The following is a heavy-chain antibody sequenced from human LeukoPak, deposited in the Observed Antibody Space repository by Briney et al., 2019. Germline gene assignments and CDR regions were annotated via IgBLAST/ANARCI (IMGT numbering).Heavy chain of an antibody. CDR1: GDTFTTYD. Sequence: ASVKVSCKASGDTFTTYDINWVRQAPGQGPEWVGWMNPNSGNTVYEPKFQGRVTMTRDTSISTAYLELSSLRSEDTAVYYCARAITIFDYYYMDVWGKGTTVTVSS. D-gene: IGHD3-3*01. V-gene: IGHV1-8*01. CDR2: MNPNSGNT. CDR3: ARAITIFDYYYMDV. J-gene: IGHJ6*03.